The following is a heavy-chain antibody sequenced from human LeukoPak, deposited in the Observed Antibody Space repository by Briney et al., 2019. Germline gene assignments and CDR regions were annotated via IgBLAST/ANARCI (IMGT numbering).Heavy chain of an antibody. D-gene: IGHD3-9*01. Sequence: PSETLSLTYTVSGGSISSYYWSWIRQPAGKGLEWIGRIYTTGSTNYNPSLKSRVTMSVDTSKNQFSLKLSSVTAADTAVYYCARVEKDYDILTGYYTPAYFDYWGQGTLVTVSS. J-gene: IGHJ4*02. CDR3: ARVEKDYDILTGYYTPAYFDY. V-gene: IGHV4-4*07. CDR1: GGSISSYY. CDR2: IYTTGST.